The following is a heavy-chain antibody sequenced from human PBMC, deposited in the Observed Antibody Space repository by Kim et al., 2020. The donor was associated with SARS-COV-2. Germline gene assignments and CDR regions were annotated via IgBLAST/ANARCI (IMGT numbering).Heavy chain of an antibody. Sequence: GGSLRLSCAASGFTFSSYALSWVRQAPGKGLEWVSGISASGGDTYYADSVQGRFTISRDNSKSALNLEMNSLRAEDTALYYCAKVTTITAPFYDYWGQGTLVTVSS. J-gene: IGHJ4*02. CDR1: GFTFSSYA. CDR2: ISASGGDT. D-gene: IGHD4-4*01. V-gene: IGHV3-23*01. CDR3: AKVTTITAPFYDY.